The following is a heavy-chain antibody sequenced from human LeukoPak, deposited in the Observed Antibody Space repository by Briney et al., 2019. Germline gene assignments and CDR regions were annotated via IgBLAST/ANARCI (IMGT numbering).Heavy chain of an antibody. J-gene: IGHJ4*02. CDR1: SGSINSYY. V-gene: IGHV4-4*07. D-gene: IGHD3-16*01. CDR3: ARHGYTASHYFLDY. Sequence: SETLSLTCTVSSGSINSYYWGWVRQPAGRGLEWIGRIYTTGKTDYNPSLKSRLTMSVDTSKRQFSLNLRSVTAADTAIYYCARHGYTASHYFLDYLRQGTLVTVSS. CDR2: IYTTGKT.